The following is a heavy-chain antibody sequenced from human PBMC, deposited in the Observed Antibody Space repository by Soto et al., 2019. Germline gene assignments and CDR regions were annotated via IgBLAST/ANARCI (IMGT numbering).Heavy chain of an antibody. V-gene: IGHV4-4*08. Sequence: PSETLSLTCSVSSVSISNYKWSWIRQTPGKELEWIGYIDNSGGTSYNPSLRSRVTMTRDTSISTAYMELSRLRSDDTAVFYCARGLTYDFWSGPRSYYYYGMDVWGQGTTVTVSS. D-gene: IGHD3-3*01. CDR3: ARGLTYDFWSGPRSYYYYGMDV. J-gene: IGHJ6*02. CDR2: IDNSGGT. CDR1: SVSISNYK.